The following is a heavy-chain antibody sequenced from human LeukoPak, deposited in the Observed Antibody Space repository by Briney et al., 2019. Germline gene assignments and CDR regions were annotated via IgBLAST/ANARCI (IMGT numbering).Heavy chain of an antibody. CDR2: ISSTSDYT. CDR3: GDATSDY. V-gene: IGHV3-21*01. D-gene: IGHD1-26*01. CDR1: GFTFSSYN. J-gene: IGHJ4*02. Sequence: GGSLRLSCAAFGFTFSSYNMNWVRQAPGKGLGWVSSISSTSDYTYYADSVKGRFTISRDNAKNPLFLQMNSLRAEDTAVYYCGDATSDYWGQGTLVTVSS.